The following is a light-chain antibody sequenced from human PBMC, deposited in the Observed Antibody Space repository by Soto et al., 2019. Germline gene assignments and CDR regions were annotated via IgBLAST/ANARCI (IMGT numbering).Light chain of an antibody. CDR2: GVS. CDR3: QQYDSSWT. V-gene: IGKV3-20*01. J-gene: IGKJ1*01. Sequence: EIVLTQSPGTLSLSPGERATLSCRASQSVPSNFLAWYQQKPGQAPILVIHGVSRRATGIPDRFSGSGSGADFTLTISRLEPEDFALYYCQQYDSSWTFGQGTKVEIK. CDR1: QSVPSNF.